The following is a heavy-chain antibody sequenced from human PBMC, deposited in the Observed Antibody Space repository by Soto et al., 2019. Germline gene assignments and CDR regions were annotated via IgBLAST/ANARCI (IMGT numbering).Heavy chain of an antibody. CDR2: IYYSGST. J-gene: IGHJ4*02. CDR3: ARDLRYYDYVWGSYRSIGFDY. D-gene: IGHD3-16*02. Sequence: SETLSLTCTVSGGSISSGDYYWSWIRQPPGKGLEWIGYIYYSGSTYYNPSLKSRVTISVDTSKNQFSLKLSSVTAADTAVYYCARDLRYYDYVWGSYRSIGFDYWGQGTLVTVSS. CDR1: GGSISSGDYY. V-gene: IGHV4-30-4*01.